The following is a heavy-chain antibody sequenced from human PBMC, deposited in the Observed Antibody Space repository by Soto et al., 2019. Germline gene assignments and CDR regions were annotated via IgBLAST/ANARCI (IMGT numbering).Heavy chain of an antibody. CDR2: ISGSGDTT. Sequence: GGALRGSCAASGFPFSTYAMSWVRQAPGKGLEWVSLISGSGDTTYYADSVKGRFTISRDNAKNTLYLQMNSLRAEDTAAYYCAKDMLQWLVVGHDAFDLWGQGTMVTVS. D-gene: IGHD6-19*01. J-gene: IGHJ3*01. CDR3: AKDMLQWLVVGHDAFDL. V-gene: IGHV3-23*01. CDR1: GFPFSTYA.